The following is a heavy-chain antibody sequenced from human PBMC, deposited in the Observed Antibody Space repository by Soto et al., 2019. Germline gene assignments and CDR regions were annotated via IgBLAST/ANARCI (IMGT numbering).Heavy chain of an antibody. V-gene: IGHV3-48*03. Sequence: EVQLVESGGGLVQPGGSLILSCAASGFPFSSYEVNWVRQAPGKGLEWVSYISSSGGATYYADSVKGRFTISRDNAKNSVYLQMNSLRAEDTAFYYCARSPFLECNWAQGTLVTVSS. D-gene: IGHD3-3*02. J-gene: IGHJ4*02. CDR1: GFPFSSYE. CDR3: ARSPFLECN. CDR2: ISSSGGAT.